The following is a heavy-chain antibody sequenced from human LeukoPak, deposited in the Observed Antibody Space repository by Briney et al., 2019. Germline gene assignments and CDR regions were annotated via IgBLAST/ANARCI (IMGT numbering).Heavy chain of an antibody. Sequence: GGSLRLSCAASGFTFSSYEMNWVRQAPGKGLEWVSYISSSGSTIYYADSVKGRFTISRDNAKNSLYLQMNSLRAEDTAVYYCARDAKYSSGXSXXWGXXXLVT. J-gene: IGHJ1*01. D-gene: IGHD6-19*01. V-gene: IGHV3-48*03. CDR3: ARDAKYSSGXSXX. CDR1: GFTFSSYE. CDR2: ISSSGSTI.